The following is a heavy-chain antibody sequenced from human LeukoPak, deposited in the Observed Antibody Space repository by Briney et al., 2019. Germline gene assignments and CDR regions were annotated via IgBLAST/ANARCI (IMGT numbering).Heavy chain of an antibody. D-gene: IGHD2-15*01. CDR3: TRHLIRICSGGSCINDY. CDR1: GFTFSGSA. V-gene: IGHV3-73*01. CDR2: IRSKANSYAT. J-gene: IGHJ4*02. Sequence: PGRSLRLSCAASGFTFSGSAMHWVRQASGKGLEWVGRIRSKANSYATAYAASVKGRFTISRDDSKNTAYLQMNSLKTEDTAVYYCTRHLIRICSGGSCINDYWGQGTLVTVSS.